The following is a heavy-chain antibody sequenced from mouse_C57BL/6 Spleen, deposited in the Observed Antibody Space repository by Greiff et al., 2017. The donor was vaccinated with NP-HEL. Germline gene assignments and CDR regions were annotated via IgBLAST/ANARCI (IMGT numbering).Heavy chain of an antibody. CDR3: AREVDGYYPAWFAY. CDR1: GFTFSDYG. D-gene: IGHD2-3*01. V-gene: IGHV5-17*01. Sequence: EVKVVESGGGLVKPGGSLKLSCAASGFTFSDYGMHWVRQAPEKGLEWVAYISSGSSTIYYADTVKGPFTISRDNAKNTLFLQMTSLRSEDTAMYYCAREVDGYYPAWFAYWGQGTLVTVSA. J-gene: IGHJ3*01. CDR2: ISSGSSTI.